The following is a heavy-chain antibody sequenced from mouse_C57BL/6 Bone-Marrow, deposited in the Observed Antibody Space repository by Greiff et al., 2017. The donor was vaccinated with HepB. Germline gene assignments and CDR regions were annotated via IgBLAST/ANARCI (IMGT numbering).Heavy chain of an antibody. V-gene: IGHV14-2*01. J-gene: IGHJ1*03. CDR2: IDPEDGET. D-gene: IGHD1-1*01. CDR1: GFNIKDYY. Sequence: EVQLVESGAELVKPGASVKLSCTASGFNIKDYYMHWVKQRTEQGLEWIGRIDPEDGETKYAPKFQGKATITADTSSNTAYLQLSSLTSEDTAVYYWAGVYGSHWYFDVWGTGTTVTVSS. CDR3: AGVYGSHWYFDV.